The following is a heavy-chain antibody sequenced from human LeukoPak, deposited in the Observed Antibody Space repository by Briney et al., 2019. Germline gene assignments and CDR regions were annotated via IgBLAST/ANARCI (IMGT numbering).Heavy chain of an antibody. CDR1: GGSISISNYF. Sequence: SETLSLTCNVSGGSISISNYFWGWLRQPPGKGLEWIGNIYYSGSTNYNPSFKSRVTISIDSSKNQFSLRLSLVTAADTAVYYCARRSSDYPYSFDYWGQGTLVTVSS. CDR2: IYYSGST. J-gene: IGHJ4*02. D-gene: IGHD3-22*01. CDR3: ARRSSDYPYSFDY. V-gene: IGHV4-39*07.